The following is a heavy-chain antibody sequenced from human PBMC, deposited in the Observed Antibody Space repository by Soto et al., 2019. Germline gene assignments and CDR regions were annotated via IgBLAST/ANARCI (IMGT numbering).Heavy chain of an antibody. V-gene: IGHV3-23*01. J-gene: IGHJ6*02. CDR3: GGGPDYRNNYYYYGMDV. D-gene: IGHD3-10*01. Sequence: PGGSLRLSCTASGFIFDSYAMSWVRQAPGKGLECISTISGSGHNTYYADSVKGRFTISRDSSKDTVYLQMNNLRADDTAVYFCGGGPDYRNNYYYYGMDVWGQGTTVTVSS. CDR2: ISGSGHNT. CDR1: GFIFDSYA.